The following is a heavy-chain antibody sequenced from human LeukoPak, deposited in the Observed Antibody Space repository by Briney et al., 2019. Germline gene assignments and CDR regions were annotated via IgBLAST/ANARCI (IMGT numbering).Heavy chain of an antibody. J-gene: IGHJ4*02. CDR1: GGSISSYY. D-gene: IGHD3-10*01. CDR3: ARGSGSFYY. Sequence: SKTLSLTCTVSGGSISSYYWSWIRQPPGKGLEWIGYIYYSGSTNYNPSLKSRVTISVDTSKNQFSLKLSSVTAADTAVYYCARGSGSFYYWGQGTLVTVSS. CDR2: IYYSGST. V-gene: IGHV4-59*01.